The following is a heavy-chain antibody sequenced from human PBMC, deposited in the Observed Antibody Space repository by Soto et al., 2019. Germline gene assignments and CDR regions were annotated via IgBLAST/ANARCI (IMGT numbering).Heavy chain of an antibody. CDR1: GGSISSGGFY. Sequence: QVQLQESGPGLVKPSQTLSLTCTVSGGSISSGGFYWSWIRKHPGKGLEWIGYIYYSGSTYYNPSLKIRVTLSVDTSKNPFSLKLSSVTAADTAVYYCAREGGSSSYIIHWGQGTLVTVSS. CDR2: IYYSGST. D-gene: IGHD6-13*01. CDR3: AREGGSSSYIIH. V-gene: IGHV4-31*03. J-gene: IGHJ4*02.